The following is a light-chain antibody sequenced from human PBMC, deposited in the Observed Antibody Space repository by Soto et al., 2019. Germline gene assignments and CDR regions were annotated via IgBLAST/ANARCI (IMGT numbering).Light chain of an antibody. CDR2: EVT. CDR1: SSDVGAYNF. Sequence: QSALTQPASVSGSPGQSITISCTGTSSDVGAYNFVSWYQHHPGRAPKLIIYEVTIRPSGVSHRFSGSKSGNTASLTISGLRAEDEADYYCSSYTTSTPYVFGSGTKLTVL. J-gene: IGLJ1*01. CDR3: SSYTTSTPYV. V-gene: IGLV2-14*01.